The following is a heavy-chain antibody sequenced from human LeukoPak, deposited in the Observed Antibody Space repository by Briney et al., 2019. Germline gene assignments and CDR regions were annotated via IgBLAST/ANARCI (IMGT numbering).Heavy chain of an antibody. CDR1: GGSISSYY. Sequence: PSETLSLTCTVSGGSISSYYWSWIRQPPGKGLEWIGSIYYSGSTYYNPSLKSRVTISVDTSKNQFSLKLSSVTAADTAVYYCARDGGIAAGARFDPWGQGTLVTVSS. CDR2: IYYSGST. J-gene: IGHJ5*02. V-gene: IGHV4-59*12. CDR3: ARDGGIAAGARFDP. D-gene: IGHD6-13*01.